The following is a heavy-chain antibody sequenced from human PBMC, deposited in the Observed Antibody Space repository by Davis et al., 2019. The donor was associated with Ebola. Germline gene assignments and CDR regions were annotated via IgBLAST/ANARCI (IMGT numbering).Heavy chain of an antibody. D-gene: IGHD3-10*01. J-gene: IGHJ5*02. CDR1: GYTFTSYG. CDR3: ARGITMVRGGDNWFDP. V-gene: IGHV1-18*04. Sequence: ASVKVSCKASGYTFTSYGISWVRQAPGQGLEWMGWISAYNGNTNYAQKLQGRVTMTTDTSTSTAYMELRSLRSDDTAVYYCARGITMVRGGDNWFDPWGQGTLVTVSS. CDR2: ISAYNGNT.